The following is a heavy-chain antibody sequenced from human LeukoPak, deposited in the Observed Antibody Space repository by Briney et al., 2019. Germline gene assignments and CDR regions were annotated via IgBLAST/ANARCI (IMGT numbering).Heavy chain of an antibody. V-gene: IGHV3-53*01. CDR1: GFTVSSNY. J-gene: IGHJ4*02. Sequence: GGSVRLSYAASGFTVSSNYMSWVRQAPGKGLEWVSVIYSGGSTYYADSVKGRFTISRDNSKNTLYLQMNSLRAEDTAVYYCARDREGDPSAYYLVGGQGTLITVSS. CDR2: IYSGGST. D-gene: IGHD3-22*01. CDR3: ARDREGDPSAYYLV.